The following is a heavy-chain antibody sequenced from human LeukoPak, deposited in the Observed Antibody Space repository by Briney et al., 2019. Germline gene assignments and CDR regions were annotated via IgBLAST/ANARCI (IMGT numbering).Heavy chain of an antibody. Sequence: PGGSLARYCAGYGFTFSINGMHWDRQGQGQGREGVAEIWVDGSNKYYAESVKGRFTITRDNSKNALYLQISSMRDENTAVYYCARANYGSGSNYYYGLDVWGQGTTVTVSS. D-gene: IGHD3-10*01. CDR1: GFTFSING. J-gene: IGHJ6*02. CDR3: ARANYGSGSNYYYGLDV. CDR2: IWVDGSNK. V-gene: IGHV3-33*01.